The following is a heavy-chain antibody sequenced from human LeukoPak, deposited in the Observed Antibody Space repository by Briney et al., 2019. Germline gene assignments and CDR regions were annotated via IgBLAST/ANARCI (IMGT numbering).Heavy chain of an antibody. J-gene: IGHJ4*02. Sequence: PGGSLRLSCAASGFSVSNNYMTWVRQAPGEGLEWVSLIHSGGSTNYAESVKGRFTISRDNSKNTVYLQMNSLRAEDTAVYYCAREEGPIDYWGQGTLVTVSS. CDR1: GFSVSNNY. CDR2: IHSGGST. V-gene: IGHV3-66*01. CDR3: AREEGPIDY.